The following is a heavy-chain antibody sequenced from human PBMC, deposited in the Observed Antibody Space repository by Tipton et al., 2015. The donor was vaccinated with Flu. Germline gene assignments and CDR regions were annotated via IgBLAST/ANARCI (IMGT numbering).Heavy chain of an antibody. D-gene: IGHD2-8*01. J-gene: IGHJ3*01. CDR1: GDSIGSRYY. CDR3: ARGLYFDL. CDR2: IHHAGNT. V-gene: IGHV4-38-2*01. Sequence: TLSLTCSVSGDSIGSRYYWGWIRQPPGKGLEWIGNIHHAGNTYYNPSLRSRVSLSLDTSKNQFSLRLTSVTAADTSVYYCARGLYFDLWGQGTEVTVSS.